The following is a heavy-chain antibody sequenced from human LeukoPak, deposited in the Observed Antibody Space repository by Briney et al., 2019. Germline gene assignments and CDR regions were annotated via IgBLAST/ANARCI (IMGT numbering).Heavy chain of an antibody. CDR2: IYPGDSDT. CDR3: ARSIAVAGGPLGY. CDR1: GYSFTSFW. V-gene: IGHV5-51*01. J-gene: IGHJ4*02. D-gene: IGHD6-19*01. Sequence: GESLKISCKGSGYSFTSFWIGWVRQMPGKGLGWMGIIYPGDSDTRYSPSFQGQVTISADKSISTVYLQWSSLKASDTAMYYCARSIAVAGGPLGYWGQGTLVTVSS.